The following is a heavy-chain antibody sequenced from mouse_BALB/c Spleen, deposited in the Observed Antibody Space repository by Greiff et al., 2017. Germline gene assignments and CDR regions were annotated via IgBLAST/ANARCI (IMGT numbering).Heavy chain of an antibody. CDR1: GYTFTSYW. D-gene: IGHD3-2*01. CDR3: ARSGDSSGRFAY. J-gene: IGHJ3*01. CDR2: INPSNGRT. V-gene: IGHV1S81*02. Sequence: QVQLKQPGAELVKPGASVKLSCKASGYTFTSYWMHWVKQRPGQGLEWIGEINPSNGRTNYNEKFKSKATLTVDKSSSTAYMQLSSLTSEDSAVYYCARSGDSSGRFAYWGQGTLVTVSA.